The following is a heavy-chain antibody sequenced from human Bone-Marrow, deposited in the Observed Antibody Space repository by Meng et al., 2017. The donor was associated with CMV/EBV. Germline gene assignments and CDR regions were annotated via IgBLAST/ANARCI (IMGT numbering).Heavy chain of an antibody. CDR3: ARHAEDYYDSRDFSPYAH. CDR2: IIPMFGTT. CDR1: TFSPYV. V-gene: IGHV1-69*01. D-gene: IGHD3-22*01. J-gene: IGHJ4*02. Sequence: TFSPYVFSWVRQAPGQGLEWLGGIIPMFGTTNYAQKFQGRLTIKADDSTRTVYMDLSSLTSEDTAVYYCARHAEDYYDSRDFSPYAHWGQGTLVTVSS.